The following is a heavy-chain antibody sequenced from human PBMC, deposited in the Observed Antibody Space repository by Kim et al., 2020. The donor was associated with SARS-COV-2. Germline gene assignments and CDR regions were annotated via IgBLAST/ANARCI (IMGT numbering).Heavy chain of an antibody. CDR2: IKQDGSEK. CDR1: GFTFSSYW. CDR3: ARDTTYYYDTSGRRNGAF. J-gene: IGHJ3*01. V-gene: IGHV3-7*01. Sequence: LSLTCVASGFTFSSYWMSWVRQAPGKGLEWVANIKQDGSEKDYVDSVKGRFTISRDNAKNALYLQMNSLRAEDTAVYYCARDTTYYYDTSGRRNGAF. D-gene: IGHD3-22*01.